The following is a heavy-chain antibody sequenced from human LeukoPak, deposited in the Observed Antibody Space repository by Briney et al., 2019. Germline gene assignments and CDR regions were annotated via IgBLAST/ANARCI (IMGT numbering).Heavy chain of an antibody. J-gene: IGHJ4*02. CDR3: ARFRDDTYYYDSSGYRGFDY. Sequence: SETLSLTCTVSGGSISSSSYYWGWIRQPPGKGLEWIGSIYYSGSTYYNPSLESRVTISVDTSKNQFSLKLSSVTAADTAVYYCARFRDDTYYYDSSGYRGFDYWGQGTLVTVSS. D-gene: IGHD3-22*01. CDR1: GGSISSSSYY. V-gene: IGHV4-39*01. CDR2: IYYSGST.